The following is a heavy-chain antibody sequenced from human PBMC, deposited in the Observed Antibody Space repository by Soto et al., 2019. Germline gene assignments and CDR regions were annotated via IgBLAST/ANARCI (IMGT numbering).Heavy chain of an antibody. V-gene: IGHV1-69*17. CDR2: IIPLFNVA. J-gene: IGHJ3*02. CDR1: GGTFSNFA. CDR3: AASASYGLGYDYTDTEDLDI. D-gene: IGHD4-4*01. Sequence: QVQLVQSGPEVKKPGSSVKVSCEASGGTFSNFAVNWVRQAPGQGLEWVGGIIPLFNVAKFAQKFEGRVMIIAVNSMSTGHMDLSSQICDVTAGYYRAASASYGLGYDYTDTEDLDIWGLGIIDTGSS.